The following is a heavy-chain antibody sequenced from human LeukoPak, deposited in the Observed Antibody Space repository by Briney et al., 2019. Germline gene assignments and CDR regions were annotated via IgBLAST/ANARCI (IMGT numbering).Heavy chain of an antibody. CDR1: GGSISSGSYY. CDR3: ASRYYLDY. Sequence: SETLSLTCTVSGGSISSGSYYWSWIRQPAGKGLEWIGRIYTSGSTNYNPSLKSRVPISVDTSKNQFSLKLSPVTAADTAVYYCASRYYLDYWGQGTLVTVSS. CDR2: IYTSGST. J-gene: IGHJ4*02. V-gene: IGHV4-61*02. D-gene: IGHD3-16*02.